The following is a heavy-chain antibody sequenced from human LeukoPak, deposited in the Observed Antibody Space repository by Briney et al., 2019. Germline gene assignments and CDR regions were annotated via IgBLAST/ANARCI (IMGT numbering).Heavy chain of an antibody. CDR2: ISYDGSNK. CDR1: GFTFSSYA. CDR3: ARDRNIVLMVYAITFDY. V-gene: IGHV3-30*04. Sequence: GRSLRLSCAASGFTFSSYAMHWVRQAPGKGVEWVAVISYDGSNKYYADSVKGRFTISRDNSKNTLYLQMNSLRAEDTAVYYCARDRNIVLMVYAITFDYWGQGTLVTVSS. J-gene: IGHJ4*02. D-gene: IGHD2-8*01.